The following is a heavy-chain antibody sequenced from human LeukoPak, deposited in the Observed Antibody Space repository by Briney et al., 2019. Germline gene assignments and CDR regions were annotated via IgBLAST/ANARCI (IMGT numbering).Heavy chain of an antibody. J-gene: IGHJ4*02. CDR1: GGSISSSSYS. CDR3: ARLEYYYQHCFDY. D-gene: IGHD3-10*01. CDR2: IYYSGST. V-gene: IGHV4-39*01. Sequence: SETLSLTCTVSGGSISSSSYSWGWIRQPPGKGLEWIGRIYYSGSTYYNPSLKSRVTISVDTSKNQFSLNLSSATAADTAVYYCARLEYYYQHCFDYWGQGTLVTVSS.